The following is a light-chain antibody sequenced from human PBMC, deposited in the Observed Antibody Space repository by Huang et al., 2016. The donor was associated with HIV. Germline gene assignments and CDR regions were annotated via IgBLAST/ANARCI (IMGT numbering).Light chain of an antibody. V-gene: IGKV1-39*01. CDR2: AAS. CDR1: PSISTS. Sequence: DIQMTQSPSSLSASVGDRVTITCRASPSISTSLHWYQQKQGKAPALLIYAASSLQRGVPSRFSGRGSVTDFTLSISSLQPEDFATYYCQQSYTTPHTFGQGTKLEIK. J-gene: IGKJ2*01. CDR3: QQSYTTPHT.